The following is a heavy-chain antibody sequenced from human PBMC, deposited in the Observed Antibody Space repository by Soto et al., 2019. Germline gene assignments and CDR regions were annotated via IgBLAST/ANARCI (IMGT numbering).Heavy chain of an antibody. V-gene: IGHV3-30*18. J-gene: IGHJ4*02. CDR1: GFTFSSYG. Sequence: GGSLRLSCAASGFTFSSYGMHWVRQAPGKGLEWVAVISYDGSNKYYADSVKGRFTIFRDNSKNTLYLQMNSLRAEDTAVYYCAKDGGVVEMATIGGYFDYWGQGTLVTVSS. CDR3: AKDGGVVEMATIGGYFDY. CDR2: ISYDGSNK. D-gene: IGHD2-15*01.